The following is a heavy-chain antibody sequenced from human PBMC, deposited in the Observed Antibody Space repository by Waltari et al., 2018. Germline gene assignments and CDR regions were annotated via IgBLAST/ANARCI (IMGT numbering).Heavy chain of an antibody. V-gene: IGHV3-64*01. CDR2: ISSNGGST. CDR3: ASAYCSSTSCQPPDY. J-gene: IGHJ4*02. D-gene: IGHD2-2*01. CDR1: GFTFSRYA. Sequence: EVQLVESGGGLVQPVGSLRLSCEASGFTFSRYALHWVRQSPGKGLEYVSAISSNGGSTYYANSVKGRFTISRDNSKNTLYHQMGSLRAEDMAVYYCASAYCSSTSCQPPDYWGQGTLVTVSS.